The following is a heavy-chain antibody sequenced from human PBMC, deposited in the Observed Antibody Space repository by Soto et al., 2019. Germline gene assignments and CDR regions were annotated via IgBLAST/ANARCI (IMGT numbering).Heavy chain of an antibody. CDR1: GFTLSTSW. Sequence: GGSLRLSCAASGFTLSTSWMSWVRLAPGRGLEWVANVNPDESNKYHVDSVRGRFTISRDNAKNSLFLQMDSLRPEDSAVYYCGRDPGFGAIDYWGQGALVTVSS. V-gene: IGHV3-7*01. CDR2: VNPDESNK. D-gene: IGHD3-16*01. J-gene: IGHJ4*02. CDR3: GRDPGFGAIDY.